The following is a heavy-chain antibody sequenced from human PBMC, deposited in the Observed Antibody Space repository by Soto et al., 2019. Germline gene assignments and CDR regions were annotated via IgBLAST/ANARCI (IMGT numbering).Heavy chain of an antibody. CDR3: VRDGTKTLRDWLDP. J-gene: IGHJ5*02. CDR1: AASITAFY. V-gene: IGHV4-4*07. CDR2: IYATGTT. D-gene: IGHD1-1*01. Sequence: PSETLSLTCTVSAASITAFYWSWIRQSARKGLEWIGRIYATGTTDYNPSLKSRVMMSVDTYKKQFSLKWRSVTAADTAVYYCVRDGTKTLRDWLDPWGKG.